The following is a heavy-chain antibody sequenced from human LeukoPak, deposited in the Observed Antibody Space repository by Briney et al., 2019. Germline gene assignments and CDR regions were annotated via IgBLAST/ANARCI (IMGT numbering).Heavy chain of an antibody. D-gene: IGHD3-9*01. CDR3: ARSGFFNFDWLLSTTLPYYYYMDV. Sequence: ASVKVSCKASGYTFTSYGISWVRQAPGQGLEWMGWMNPNSGNTGYAQKFQGRVTITRNTSISTAYMELSSLRSEDTAVYYCARSGFFNFDWLLSTTLPYYYYMDVWGKGTTVTVSS. CDR2: MNPNSGNT. J-gene: IGHJ6*03. V-gene: IGHV1-8*03. CDR1: GYTFTSYG.